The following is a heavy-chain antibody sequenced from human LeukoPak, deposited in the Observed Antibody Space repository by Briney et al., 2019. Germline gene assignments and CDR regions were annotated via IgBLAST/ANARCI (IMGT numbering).Heavy chain of an antibody. J-gene: IGHJ4*02. CDR2: ISGSGGST. V-gene: IGHV3-23*01. D-gene: IGHD3-3*01. Sequence: GGSLRLSCAASGFTFSSYAMSWVRQAPGKGLEWVSAISGSGGSTYYADSVKGRFTISRDNSKNTLYLQMNSLRAEDTAVYYSAKDRGVGVVIILDYWGQGTLVTVSS. CDR3: AKDRGVGVVIILDY. CDR1: GFTFSSYA.